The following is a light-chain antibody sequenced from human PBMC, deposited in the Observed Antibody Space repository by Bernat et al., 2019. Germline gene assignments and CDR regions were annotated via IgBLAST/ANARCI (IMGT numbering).Light chain of an antibody. CDR1: SSDVGGYNL. V-gene: IGLV2-23*02. CDR2: EVN. J-gene: IGLJ2*01. Sequence: QSALTQPASVSGSPGQSITISCTGTSSDVGGYNLVSWYQQHPGKAPKLMIYEVNKRPSGVSTRFSGSKSGNTASLTISGLQAEDEADYFCCSYAGSSTFLFGGGTTVTVL. CDR3: CSYAGSSTFL.